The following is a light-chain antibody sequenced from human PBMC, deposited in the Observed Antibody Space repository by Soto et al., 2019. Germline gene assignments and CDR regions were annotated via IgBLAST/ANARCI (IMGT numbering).Light chain of an antibody. J-gene: IGLJ1*01. CDR2: EVS. V-gene: IGLV2-14*01. CDR1: SSDVGGYNY. CDR3: SSYTSSIFYV. Sequence: QSALTQPASVSGSPGQSITISCTGTSSDVGGYNYVSWYQQHPGKAPKPMIYEVSNRPSGVSNRFSGSKSGNTASLTISGLQAEDEADYYCSSYTSSIFYVFGTGTKLTVL.